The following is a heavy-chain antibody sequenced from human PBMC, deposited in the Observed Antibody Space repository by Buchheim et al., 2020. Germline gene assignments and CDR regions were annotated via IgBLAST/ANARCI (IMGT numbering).Heavy chain of an antibody. D-gene: IGHD5-12*01. CDR3: AKNAYSGYVEYYYYYYMDV. V-gene: IGHV3-30*18. J-gene: IGHJ6*03. Sequence: QVQLVESGGGVVQPGKSLRLTCAASGFTFNDFGIHWVRQAPGKGLEWVAVISYDGSVKYLADSVKGRFTISRDNSKNTLYLQMNSLRDEDTAIYYCAKNAYSGYVEYYYYYYMDVWGKGTT. CDR2: ISYDGSVK. CDR1: GFTFNDFG.